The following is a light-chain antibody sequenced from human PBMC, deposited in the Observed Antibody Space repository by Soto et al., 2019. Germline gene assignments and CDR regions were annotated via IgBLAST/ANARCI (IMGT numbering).Light chain of an antibody. CDR2: KTS. CDR3: QQYKSFSLT. Sequence: SQSIDSWLAWYQQKPGKAPKLLIYKTSNLESGVPSRFSGSGSGTEFSLTISSLQPDDFATYYCQQYKSFSLTFGGGTKV. J-gene: IGKJ4*01. CDR1: QSIDSW. V-gene: IGKV1-5*03.